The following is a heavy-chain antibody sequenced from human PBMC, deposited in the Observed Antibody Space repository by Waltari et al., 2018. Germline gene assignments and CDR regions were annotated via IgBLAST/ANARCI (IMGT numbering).Heavy chain of an antibody. CDR2: INPIFGTA. Sequence: QVQLVQSGAEVKKPGSSVKVSCKASGGTFSSSAISWVRQAPGQGLEWMGGINPIFGTANYAQKFQGRVTITADESTSTAYMELSSLRSEDTAVYYCARGVAAAPRHYYYYMDVWGKGTTVTVSS. J-gene: IGHJ6*03. CDR3: ARGVAAAPRHYYYYMDV. CDR1: GGTFSSSA. V-gene: IGHV1-69*01. D-gene: IGHD6-13*01.